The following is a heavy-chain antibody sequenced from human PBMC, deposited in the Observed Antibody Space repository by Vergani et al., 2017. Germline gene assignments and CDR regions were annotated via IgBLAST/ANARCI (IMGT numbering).Heavy chain of an antibody. J-gene: IGHJ4*02. CDR3: AKGELVRATAHFDY. CDR1: GFTFSSYA. Sequence: EVQLLESGGGLVQPGGSLRLSCAASGFTFSSYAMSWVRQAPGKGLEWVSAISGGGGSTYYADSVKGRFTISRDNSKNMLYLQMNSLRAKNTAEYYCAKGELVRATAHFDYWGQGTLVTVSS. CDR2: ISGGGGST. D-gene: IGHD1-26*01. V-gene: IGHV3-23*01.